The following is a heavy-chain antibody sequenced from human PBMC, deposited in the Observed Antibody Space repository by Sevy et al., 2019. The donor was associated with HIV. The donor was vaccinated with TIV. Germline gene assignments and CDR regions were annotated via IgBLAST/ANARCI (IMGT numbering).Heavy chain of an antibody. CDR1: GFTFSTYA. J-gene: IGHJ5*02. CDR2: ISGSGISI. Sequence: GGSLRLSCAASGFTFSTYAMSWVRQAPGKGLEWVSAISGSGISIYYAGSVKGRFTISRDNSKNTLILQMNSLRAEDTAIYYCAKELPGYQYDSSGNLDTWGQGRLVTVSS. V-gene: IGHV3-23*01. CDR3: AKELPGYQYDSSGNLDT. D-gene: IGHD6-19*01.